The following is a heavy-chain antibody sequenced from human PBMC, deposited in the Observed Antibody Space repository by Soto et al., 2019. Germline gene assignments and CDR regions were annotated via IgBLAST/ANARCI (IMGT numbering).Heavy chain of an antibody. Sequence: GASVKVSCKASGYTFTSYGISWVRQAPGQGLEWMGWISAYNGNTNYAQKLQGRVTMTTDTSTSTAYMELRSLRSDDTAVYYCARRQRWPQRAGQWSNYYYYGMDFWGQGTTVTVSS. D-gene: IGHD2-15*01. CDR1: GYTFTSYG. V-gene: IGHV1-18*04. J-gene: IGHJ6*02. CDR2: ISAYNGNT. CDR3: ARRQRWPQRAGQWSNYYYYGMDF.